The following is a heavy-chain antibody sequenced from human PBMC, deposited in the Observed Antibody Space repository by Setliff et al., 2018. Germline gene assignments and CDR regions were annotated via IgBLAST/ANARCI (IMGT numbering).Heavy chain of an antibody. CDR2: IYPGNSDT. D-gene: IGHD2-15*01. CDR3: ARQGCGTTSCHSIDY. Sequence: GESLKISCKGSGYSFTNYWIGWVRQMPGKGLEWMGIIYPGNSDTRYSLSFQGQVTISVDKAINTAYLQWTSLKVSDTAMYFCARQGCGTTSCHSIDYWGQGTLVTVSS. V-gene: IGHV5-51*01. J-gene: IGHJ4*01. CDR1: GYSFTNYW.